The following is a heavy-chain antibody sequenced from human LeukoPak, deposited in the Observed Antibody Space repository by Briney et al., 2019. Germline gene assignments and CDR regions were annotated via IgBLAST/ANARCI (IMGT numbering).Heavy chain of an antibody. D-gene: IGHD2-15*01. CDR1: GGSISSSSYY. J-gene: IGHJ6*02. CDR2: IYYSGST. Sequence: SSETLSLTCTVSGGSISSSSYYWGWIRQPPGKGLEWIGSIYYSGSTYYNPSLKSRVTISVDTSKNQFSLKLSSVTAADTAVYYCARLESTRWRVVVVAAPDPGAYYYYGMDVWGQGTTVTVSS. V-gene: IGHV4-39*01. CDR3: ARLESTRWRVVVVAAPDPGAYYYYGMDV.